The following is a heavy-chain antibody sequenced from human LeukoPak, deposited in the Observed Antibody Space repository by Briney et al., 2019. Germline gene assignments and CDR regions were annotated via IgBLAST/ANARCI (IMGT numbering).Heavy chain of an antibody. CDR3: ARDRRDGYNLLDY. CDR2: ISSSGSII. Sequence: GGSLRLSCAASGFTFSSYEMNWVRQAPGKGLEWVSYISSSGSIIYYADSVKGRFNIARDNAKNSVYLQMNSLRAEDTAVYYCARDRRDGYNLLDYWGQGTLVTVSS. CDR1: GFTFSSYE. V-gene: IGHV3-48*03. J-gene: IGHJ4*02. D-gene: IGHD5-24*01.